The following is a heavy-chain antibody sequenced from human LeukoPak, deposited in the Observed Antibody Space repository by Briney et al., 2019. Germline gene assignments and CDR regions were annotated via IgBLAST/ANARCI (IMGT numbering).Heavy chain of an antibody. CDR2: IIPFFGTA. D-gene: IGHD5-18*01. J-gene: IGHJ6*03. V-gene: IGHV1-69*13. Sequence: GASVKVSCKASGYTFTSYGISWVRQAPGQGLEWVGGIIPFFGTAKYAQKFQGRVTITADESTSTAYMELSSLRSEDTAVYYCARARRGYNYGDYYYYMDVWGKGTTVTISS. CDR1: GYTFTSYG. CDR3: ARARRGYNYGDYYYYMDV.